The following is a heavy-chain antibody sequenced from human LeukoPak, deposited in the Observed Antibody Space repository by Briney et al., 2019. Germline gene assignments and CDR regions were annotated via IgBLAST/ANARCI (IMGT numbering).Heavy chain of an antibody. Sequence: SETLSLTCAVYGGSLGGYYWSWIRQPPGKRLEWIGEVNHSGNTNYNPSLKSRVTISLDTSKNQFSLKLTSVTAADTAVYYCAREVVVVPAAAFDIRGQGTMVTVSS. D-gene: IGHD2-2*01. CDR2: VNHSGNT. CDR3: AREVVVVPAAAFDI. V-gene: IGHV4-34*01. CDR1: GGSLGGYY. J-gene: IGHJ3*02.